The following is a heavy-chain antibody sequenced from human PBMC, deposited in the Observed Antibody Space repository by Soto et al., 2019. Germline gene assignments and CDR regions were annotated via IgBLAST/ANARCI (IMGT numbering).Heavy chain of an antibody. CDR3: TITWIQLWFGPDY. D-gene: IGHD5-18*01. V-gene: IGHV3-15*01. CDR1: GFTFSNAW. Sequence: EVQLVESGGGLVQPGGSRRLSCAASGFTFSNAWMSWVRQAPGKGLEWVGRIKSKTDGGTTDYAAPVNGRFTISRDDSKNTLYLQMNSLKTEDTAVYYCTITWIQLWFGPDYWGQGTLVTVSS. J-gene: IGHJ4*02. CDR2: IKSKTDGGTT.